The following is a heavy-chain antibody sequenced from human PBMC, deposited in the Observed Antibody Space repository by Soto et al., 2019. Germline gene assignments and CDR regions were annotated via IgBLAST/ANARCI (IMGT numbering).Heavy chain of an antibody. Sequence: PGGSLRLSCAASGFTFSSYEMNWARQAPGKGLEWVSYISSSGSTIYYADSVKGRFTISRDNAKNSLYLQMNSLRAEDTAVYYCARDDSSGYYYLSGAFDIWGQGTMVTVSS. CDR2: ISSSGSTI. CDR1: GFTFSSYE. CDR3: ARDDSSGYYYLSGAFDI. D-gene: IGHD3-22*01. J-gene: IGHJ3*02. V-gene: IGHV3-48*03.